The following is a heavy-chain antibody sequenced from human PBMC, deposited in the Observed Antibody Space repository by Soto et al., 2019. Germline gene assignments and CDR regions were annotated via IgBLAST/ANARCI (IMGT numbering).Heavy chain of an antibody. V-gene: IGHV1-46*01. CDR2: INPRDGKT. Sequence: ASVKVSCKASGYPFTSQYIHWVRHAPGQGFQWMGIINPRDGKTTYAQNFQGTITMTRDTSTSTLYLELTSLTSDDTAVYYCGRAGQVLAETFDSWGQGTLVTVSS. J-gene: IGHJ4*02. D-gene: IGHD1-1*01. CDR3: GRAGQVLAETFDS. CDR1: GYPFTSQY.